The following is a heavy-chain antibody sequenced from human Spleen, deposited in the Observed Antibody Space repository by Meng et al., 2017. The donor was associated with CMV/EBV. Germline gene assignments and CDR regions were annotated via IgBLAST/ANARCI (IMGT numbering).Heavy chain of an antibody. CDR3: ARLTGQEGY. V-gene: IGHV1-46*01. D-gene: IGHD1-14*01. CDR2: IIPSGGDT. CDR1: GYTFTSYY. Sequence: ASVKVSCKTSGYTFTSYYIHWVRQAPGQGLEWMARIIPSGGDTVYAQKFRGRIIVTSDTSTGTIYMEMSSLRSEDTAVYYCARLTGQEGYWGQGTLVTVSS. J-gene: IGHJ4*02.